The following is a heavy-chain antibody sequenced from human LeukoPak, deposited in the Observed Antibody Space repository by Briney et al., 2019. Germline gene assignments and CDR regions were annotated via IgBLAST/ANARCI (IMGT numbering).Heavy chain of an antibody. V-gene: IGHV3-33*06. J-gene: IGHJ4*02. Sequence: GGSLRLSCAASGFPFSGSGMHWVRQAPGKGLEWVAVIWYDGSHQYYADSVKGRFTISRDNSKNTLDLQMNSLRVEDTVVYFCAKDKDTPATAQPQRGYFESWGQGTLVTVSS. D-gene: IGHD2-15*01. CDR3: AKDKDTPATAQPQRGYFES. CDR1: GFPFSGSG. CDR2: IWYDGSHQ.